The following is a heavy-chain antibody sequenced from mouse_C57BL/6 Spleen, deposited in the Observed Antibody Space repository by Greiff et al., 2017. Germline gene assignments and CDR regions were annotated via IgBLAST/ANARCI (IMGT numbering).Heavy chain of an antibody. D-gene: IGHD2-4*01. CDR3: AFYDYDEVDY. Sequence: QVQLQQPGAELVKPGASVKMSCKASGYTFTSYWITWVKQRPGQGLEWIGDIYPGSGSTNYNEKFKSKATLTVDTSSRTAYMQLSGLTSEDSAVYYWAFYDYDEVDYWGQGTTLTVSS. V-gene: IGHV1-55*01. CDR2: IYPGSGST. CDR1: GYTFTSYW. J-gene: IGHJ2*01.